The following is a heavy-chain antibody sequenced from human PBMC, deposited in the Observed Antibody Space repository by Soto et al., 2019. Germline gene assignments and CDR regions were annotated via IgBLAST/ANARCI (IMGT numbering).Heavy chain of an antibody. Sequence: QVHLVQSGAEVKKPGASVKVSCKASGYTFSNYGIHWVRQAPGQRLEWMGWINAGNGNTMYSEKFQDRVTITRDTSATTAYMDLSSLRSEDTAVYYCARSGYSSGWYHWYFDFWGRGTLVTVS. CDR1: GYTFSNYG. CDR2: INAGNGNT. CDR3: ARSGYSSGWYHWYFDF. V-gene: IGHV1-3*01. J-gene: IGHJ2*01. D-gene: IGHD6-19*01.